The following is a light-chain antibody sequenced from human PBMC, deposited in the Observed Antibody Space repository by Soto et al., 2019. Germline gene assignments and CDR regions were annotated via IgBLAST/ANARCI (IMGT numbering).Light chain of an antibody. V-gene: IGLV2-14*01. CDR3: SSKTSSRTPFV. J-gene: IGLJ1*01. CDR2: EVN. CDR1: SSDVGGYNY. Sequence: QSVLTQPASVSGSPGQSITISCTGTSSDVGGYNYVSWYQQHPGNAPRLMIYEVNNRPSGVPNRFSGSKSGNTASLTISGLQAEDEADYYCSSKTSSRTPFVFGTGTKGTV.